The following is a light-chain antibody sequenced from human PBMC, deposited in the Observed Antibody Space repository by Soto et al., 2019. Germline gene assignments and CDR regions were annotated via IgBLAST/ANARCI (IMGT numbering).Light chain of an antibody. CDR3: QQYNNWPRT. CDR1: QSVSSNS. Sequence: DIVFTQSPGTLSLSPGERATLSCRASQSVSSNSLAWYQQKPGQAPRLPIYGASNRATGIPDRFSGSGSGTDFTLTISRLEPEDFAVYYCQQYNNWPRTFGQGTKVDIK. V-gene: IGKV3-20*01. CDR2: GAS. J-gene: IGKJ1*01.